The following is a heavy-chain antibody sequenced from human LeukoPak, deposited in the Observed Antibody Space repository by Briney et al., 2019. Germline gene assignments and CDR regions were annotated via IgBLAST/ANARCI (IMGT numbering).Heavy chain of an antibody. Sequence: SETLSLTCDVYGGSFSGYYWSWIRQSPGKGLEWIGEINHSGNTNYNPSLKSRVTISVDTSKNQFSLKLSSVTAADTAVYYCASPRIVVVPADDYYYYMDVWGKGTTVTVSS. D-gene: IGHD2-2*01. J-gene: IGHJ6*03. CDR1: GGSFSGYY. CDR3: ASPRIVVVPADDYYYYMDV. CDR2: INHSGNT. V-gene: IGHV4-34*01.